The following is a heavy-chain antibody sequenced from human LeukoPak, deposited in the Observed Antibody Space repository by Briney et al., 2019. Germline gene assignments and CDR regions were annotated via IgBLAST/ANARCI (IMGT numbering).Heavy chain of an antibody. Sequence: GGSLRLSCAASGFTFDDYAMHWVRQAPGKGLEWVSGISWNSGSIGYADSVKGRFTISRDNAKNSLYLQMNSLRSEDTAVYYCATEENGGSFLADDAFDIWGQGTMVTVSS. D-gene: IGHD2-8*01. CDR1: GFTFDDYA. CDR2: ISWNSGSI. CDR3: ATEENGGSFLADDAFDI. J-gene: IGHJ3*02. V-gene: IGHV3-9*01.